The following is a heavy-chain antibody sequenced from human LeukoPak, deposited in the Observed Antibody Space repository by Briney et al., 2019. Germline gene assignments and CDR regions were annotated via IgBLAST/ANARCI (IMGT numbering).Heavy chain of an antibody. CDR1: GFTFSSYW. Sequence: GGSLRLSCAASGFTFSSYWMSWVRQAPGKGMEWVANIKQDGSEKYYVDSVKGRFTISRDNAKNSLYLQMNSLRAEGTAVYYCARELVVASSIDYWGQGTLVTVSS. CDR2: IKQDGSEK. J-gene: IGHJ4*02. V-gene: IGHV3-7*01. CDR3: ARELVVASSIDY. D-gene: IGHD2-15*01.